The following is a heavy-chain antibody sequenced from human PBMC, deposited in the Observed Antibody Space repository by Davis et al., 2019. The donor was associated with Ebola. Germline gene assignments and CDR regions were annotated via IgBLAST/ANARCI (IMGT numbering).Heavy chain of an antibody. Sequence: GESLKISCTTSGFTFGDYAMSWVRQAPGKGLEWVGFIRSKAYGGTTEYAASVKGRFTISRDDSKSIAYLQMNSLKTEDTAVYYCTRDLSPYYNWNDSYYYYYGMDVWGQGTTVTVSS. CDR1: GFTFGDYA. CDR3: TRDLSPYYNWNDSYYYYYGMDV. J-gene: IGHJ6*02. CDR2: IRSKAYGGTT. V-gene: IGHV3-49*04. D-gene: IGHD1-20*01.